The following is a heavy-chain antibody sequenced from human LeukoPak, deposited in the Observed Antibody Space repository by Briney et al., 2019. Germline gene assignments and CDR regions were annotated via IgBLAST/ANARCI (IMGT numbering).Heavy chain of an antibody. Sequence: SETQSLTCAVYGGSFSGYYWSWIRQPPGKGLEWIGEINHSGSTNYNPSLKSRVTISVDTSKNQFSLKLSSVTAADTAVYYCARAVERGNFDYWGQGTLVTVSS. CDR3: ARAVERGNFDY. V-gene: IGHV4-34*01. CDR1: GGSFSGYY. CDR2: INHSGST. J-gene: IGHJ4*02. D-gene: IGHD4-23*01.